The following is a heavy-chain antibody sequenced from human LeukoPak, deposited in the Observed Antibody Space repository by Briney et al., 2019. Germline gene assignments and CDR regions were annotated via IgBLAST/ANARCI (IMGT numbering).Heavy chain of an antibody. D-gene: IGHD3-10*01. CDR2: IIPVFGTA. CDR3: ARVLGTMVRGANAFDI. J-gene: IGHJ3*02. CDR1: GGTFSSYA. Sequence: ASVKVSCKASGGTFSSYAINWVRQAPGQGLEWMGEIIPVFGTANYAQKFQGRVTITADESTSTAYMELSSLRSEDTAVYYCARVLGTMVRGANAFDIWGQGTMVTVSS. V-gene: IGHV1-69*13.